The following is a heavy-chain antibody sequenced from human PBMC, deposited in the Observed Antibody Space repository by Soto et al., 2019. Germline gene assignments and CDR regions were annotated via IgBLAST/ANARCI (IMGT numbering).Heavy chain of an antibody. CDR2: IKQDGSET. V-gene: IGHV3-7*04. J-gene: IGHJ3*02. CDR3: TRNVPPQNAWDI. CDR1: GFTFGSYG. Sequence: PGGSLRLSCTASGFTFGSYGMSWVRQAPGKGLEWVANIKQDGSETYYVDSVKGQFTISRDNAKNSLYPQMNSLRAADTAVYYYTRNVPPQNAWDIWGKGTMFTVS. D-gene: IGHD3-10*02.